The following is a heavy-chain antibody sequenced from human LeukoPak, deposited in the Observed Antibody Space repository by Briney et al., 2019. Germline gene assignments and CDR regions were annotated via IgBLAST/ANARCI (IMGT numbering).Heavy chain of an antibody. Sequence: PGGSLRLSCAASGFTFSDYYMTWVRQAPGKGLEWVSAISGSDGSTYYADSVKGRFTISRDNSKNTLYLQMNSLRAEDTAVYYCATASVTAYDYWGQGTLVTVSS. CDR1: GFTFSDYY. J-gene: IGHJ4*02. CDR2: ISGSDGST. D-gene: IGHD2-21*02. V-gene: IGHV3-23*01. CDR3: ATASVTAYDY.